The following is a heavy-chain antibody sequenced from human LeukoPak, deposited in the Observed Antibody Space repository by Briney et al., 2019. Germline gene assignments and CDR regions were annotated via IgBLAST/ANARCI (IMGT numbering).Heavy chain of an antibody. CDR1: GYTFTSYD. Sequence: ASVKVSCTASGYTFTSYDINWVRQATGQGLEWMGWMNPNSGNTGYAQKFQGRVTMTRNTSISTAYMELSSLRSEDTAVYYCARTPMITFGGVIVDLFDYWGQGTLVTVSS. CDR2: MNPNSGNT. V-gene: IGHV1-8*01. J-gene: IGHJ4*02. D-gene: IGHD3-16*02. CDR3: ARTPMITFGGVIVDLFDY.